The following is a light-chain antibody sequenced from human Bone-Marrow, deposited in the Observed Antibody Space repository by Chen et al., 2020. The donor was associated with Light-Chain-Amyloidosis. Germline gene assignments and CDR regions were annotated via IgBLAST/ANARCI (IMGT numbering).Light chain of an antibody. CDR3: SSYTITNTLV. J-gene: IGLJ1*01. CDR2: EVT. V-gene: IGLV2-14*01. CDR1: SSDVGGDNH. Sequence: HSALTQPASVSGSPGQSLTISCTGTSSDVGGDNHFSWYQQHPDKAPKLMIYEVTNRPSWVPDRFAGSKSDNTASLTISGLQTEDEADYCCSSYTITNTLVFGSGTRVTVL.